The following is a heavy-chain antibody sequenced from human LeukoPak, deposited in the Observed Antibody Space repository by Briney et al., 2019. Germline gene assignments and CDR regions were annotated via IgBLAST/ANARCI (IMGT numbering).Heavy chain of an antibody. CDR1: GFTFSSYG. CDR3: AKVRSPLFRGGSYCFDY. CDR2: IWYDGSNK. Sequence: GGSLRLSCAASGFTFSSYGMHWVRQAPGKGLEWVAVIWYDGSNKYYADSVKGRFTISRDNSKNTLYLQMNSLRAEDTAVYYCAKVRSPLFRGGSYCFDYWGQGTLVTVSS. J-gene: IGHJ4*02. V-gene: IGHV3-33*06. D-gene: IGHD1-26*01.